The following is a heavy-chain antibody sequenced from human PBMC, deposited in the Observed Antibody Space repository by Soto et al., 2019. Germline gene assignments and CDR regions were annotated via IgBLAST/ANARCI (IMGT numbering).Heavy chain of an antibody. Sequence: GGSLRLSCAASGFTFSSYAMSWVRQAPGKGLEWVSAISGSGGSTYYADSVKGRFTISRDNSKNTLYLQMNSLRAEDTAVYYCAKDIYYYGSGSGFDYWGQGTLVTVSS. CDR1: GFTFSSYA. CDR3: AKDIYYYGSGSGFDY. D-gene: IGHD3-10*01. J-gene: IGHJ4*02. V-gene: IGHV3-23*01. CDR2: ISGSGGST.